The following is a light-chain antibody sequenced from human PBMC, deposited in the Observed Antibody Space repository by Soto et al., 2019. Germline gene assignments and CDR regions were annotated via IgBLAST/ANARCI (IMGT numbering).Light chain of an antibody. J-gene: IGKJ4*01. V-gene: IGKV3-20*01. Sequence: EIVLTQSRGTLCLSPGERATLSCRASQSVSSSYLAWYQQKPGQAPRLLIYGASSRATGIPDRFSGSGSGTDFTLNISRLEPEDFAVYYCQQYGSSRLTFGGGTKVDIK. CDR2: GAS. CDR1: QSVSSSY. CDR3: QQYGSSRLT.